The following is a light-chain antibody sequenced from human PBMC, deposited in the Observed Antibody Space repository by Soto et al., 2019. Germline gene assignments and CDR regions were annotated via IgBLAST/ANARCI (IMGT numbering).Light chain of an antibody. J-gene: IGLJ2*01. Sequence: QSVLTQPPSVSGAPGQRVTISCTGSSSNIGAGYDVHWYQQLPGTAPKLLIYGNSNRPSGVPDRFSGSKSGTSASLAITGLQAEDEADYYCQSYDSSLDVVFGGGTTHRP. CDR1: SSNIGAGYD. CDR2: GNS. V-gene: IGLV1-40*01. CDR3: QSYDSSLDVV.